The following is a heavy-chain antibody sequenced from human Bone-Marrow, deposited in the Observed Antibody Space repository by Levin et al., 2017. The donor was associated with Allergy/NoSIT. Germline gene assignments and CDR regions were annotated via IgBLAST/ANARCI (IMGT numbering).Heavy chain of an antibody. CDR1: GGPISSYY. V-gene: IGHV4-59*08. D-gene: IGHD3-22*01. CDR2: IYYSGST. CDR3: ARLVYYYDSSGYYSTPCCDY. J-gene: IGHJ4*02. Sequence: SETLSLTCTVSGGPISSYYWSWIRQPPGKGLEWIGYIYYSGSTNYNPSLKSRVSIPVDTSKNQFSLKLSSVTAADTAVYYCARLVYYYDSSGYYSTPCCDYWGQGTLVTVSS.